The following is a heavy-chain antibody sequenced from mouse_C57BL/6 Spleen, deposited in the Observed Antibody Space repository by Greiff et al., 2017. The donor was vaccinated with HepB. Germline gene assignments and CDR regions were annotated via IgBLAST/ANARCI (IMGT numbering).Heavy chain of an antibody. V-gene: IGHV1-34*01. D-gene: IGHD1-1*01. CDR2: IYPNNGGN. CDR3: ARSLGYYGSREFAY. J-gene: IGHJ3*01. Sequence: EVQLVESGPELVKPGASVKMSCKASGYTFTDYYMHWVKQSHGKSLEWIGYIYPNNGGNGYNQKFKGKATLTVDKSSSTAYMELRSLTSEDSAVYYCARSLGYYGSREFAYWGQGTLVTVSA. CDR1: GYTFTDYY.